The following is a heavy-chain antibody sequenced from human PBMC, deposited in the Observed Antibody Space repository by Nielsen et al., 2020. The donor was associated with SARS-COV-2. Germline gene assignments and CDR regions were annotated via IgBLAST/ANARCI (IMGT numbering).Heavy chain of an antibody. Sequence: SETLSLTCTVSGGSVSSGSYYWSWIRQPPGKGLEWIGYIYYSGSTNYNPSLKSRVTISVDTSKNQFSLKLSSVTAADTAVYYCAREESRGIAARPLTTFDIWGQGTMVTVSS. V-gene: IGHV4-61*01. CDR2: IYYSGST. D-gene: IGHD6-6*01. J-gene: IGHJ3*02. CDR1: GGSVSSGSYY. CDR3: AREESRGIAARPLTTFDI.